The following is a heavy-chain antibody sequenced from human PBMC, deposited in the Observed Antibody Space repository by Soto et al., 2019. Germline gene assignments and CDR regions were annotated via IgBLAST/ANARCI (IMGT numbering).Heavy chain of an antibody. CDR3: ARAHEVAWFDS. J-gene: IGHJ5*01. V-gene: IGHV3-21*06. Sequence: GGSLSLSCTASGFSFSSYTMNWVRQAPGKGLQWVASITNRGTHTYSADSVKGRFTISRDNDKISLYLQMNNLRAEDTATYYCARAHEVAWFDSWGLGTLVTVSS. CDR2: ITNRGTHT. CDR1: GFSFSSYT. D-gene: IGHD2-15*01.